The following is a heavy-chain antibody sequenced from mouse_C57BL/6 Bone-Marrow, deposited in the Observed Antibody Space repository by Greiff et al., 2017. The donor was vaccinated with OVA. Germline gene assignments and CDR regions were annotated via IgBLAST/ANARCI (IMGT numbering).Heavy chain of an antibody. CDR3: ARLGYGSSYYAMDC. V-gene: IGHV1-50*01. CDR1: GYTFTSYW. CDR2: IDPSDSYT. J-gene: IGHJ4*01. D-gene: IGHD1-1*01. Sequence: QVQLQQPGAELVKPGASVKLSCKASGYTFTSYWMQWVKQRPGQGLEWIGEIDPSDSYTNYNQKFKGKATLTVDTSSSTAYMQLSSLTSEDSAVYYCARLGYGSSYYAMDCWGQGTSVTVSS.